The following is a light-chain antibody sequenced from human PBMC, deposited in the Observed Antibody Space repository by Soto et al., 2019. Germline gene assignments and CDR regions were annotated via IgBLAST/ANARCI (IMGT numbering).Light chain of an antibody. J-gene: IGKJ1*01. CDR1: QSVNSY. CDR3: QQYDGSVWT. V-gene: IGKV3-20*01. Sequence: EIVLTQSPGTLSLSPGERATLSCRASQSVNSYLAWYQQKPGQAPRLLISDASDRATGIPDRFSGSGSGTDFTLTISRLEPEDLAVYYCQQYDGSVWTFGQGTKVDI. CDR2: DAS.